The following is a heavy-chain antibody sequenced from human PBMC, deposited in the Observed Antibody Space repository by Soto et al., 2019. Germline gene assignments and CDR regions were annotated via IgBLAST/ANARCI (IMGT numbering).Heavy chain of an antibody. CDR3: ARAPPPFNY. Sequence: QVQLVQSGAEVKKPGASVKVSCKTSGYTFTSYLISWVRQAPGQGLEWMGWISDYTGNTNYSQKLQGRVTMTTATPANTAQMQLRPLSTDDNSGSYCARAPPPFNYWGQGALVTVSS. V-gene: IGHV1-18*01. CDR2: ISDYTGNT. CDR1: GYTFTSYL. J-gene: IGHJ4*02.